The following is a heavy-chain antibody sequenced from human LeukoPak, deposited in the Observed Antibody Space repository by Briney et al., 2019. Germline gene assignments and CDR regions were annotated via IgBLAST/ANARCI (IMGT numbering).Heavy chain of an antibody. V-gene: IGHV4-4*07. J-gene: IGHJ4*02. Sequence: SDTLSLPCTVPGGSISSYYWSWIRQPAAKGLAWIGRIYTSGSTNYNRSLKSRVTMSVDTSKNHCCLKLSSVTAADTAVYYCAGVERGYDLGLFDYWGQGTLVTVSS. CDR1: GGSISSYY. CDR3: AGVERGYDLGLFDY. D-gene: IGHD5-12*01. CDR2: IYTSGST.